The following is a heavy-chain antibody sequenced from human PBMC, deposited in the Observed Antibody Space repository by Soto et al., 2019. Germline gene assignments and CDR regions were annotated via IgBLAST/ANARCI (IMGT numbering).Heavy chain of an antibody. CDR3: ATDRNSSSWYFPYYYYGMDV. J-gene: IGHJ6*02. CDR1: GGSISSGGYY. V-gene: IGHV4-31*03. Sequence: QVQLQESGPGLVKPSQTLSLTCTVSGGSISSGGYYWSWIRQHPGKGLEWIGYIYYSGSTYYNPSLKSRVTISVDTSKNQFSLKLSSVTAADSAVYYCATDRNSSSWYFPYYYYGMDVWGQGTTVTVSS. D-gene: IGHD6-13*01. CDR2: IYYSGST.